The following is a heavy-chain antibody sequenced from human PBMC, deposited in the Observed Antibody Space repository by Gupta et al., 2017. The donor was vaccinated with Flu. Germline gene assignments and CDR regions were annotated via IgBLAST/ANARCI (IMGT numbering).Heavy chain of an antibody. CDR1: GFTFSTSH. CDR3: ARDLNWVFIL. V-gene: IGHV3-48*02. CDR2: IGSGLNT. J-gene: IGHJ4*02. D-gene: IGHD3-16*01. Sequence: EVQLVESGGGLVQPGGSLRLTCVISGFTFSTSHMNWIRQAPGKGLEWISYIGSGLNTDYADSVRGRFTISRDNARDSLFLQMNSLRDEDTALYYCARDLNWVFILWGQGALVTVSS.